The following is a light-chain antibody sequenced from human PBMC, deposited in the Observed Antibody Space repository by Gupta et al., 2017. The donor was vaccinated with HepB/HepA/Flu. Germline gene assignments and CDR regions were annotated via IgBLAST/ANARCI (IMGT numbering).Light chain of an antibody. J-gene: IGLJ2*01. CDR3: CSYAGSSTVV. CDR2: GVS. CDR1: SSDVGSYNL. Sequence: QSALTQPASVSGSPGQSITIPCTGTSSDVGSYNLVSWYQQHPGKAPKLMIYGVSKRPSGVSNRFSGSKSGNTASLTISGLQAEDEADYYCCSYAGSSTVVFGGGTKLTVL. V-gene: IGLV2-23*02.